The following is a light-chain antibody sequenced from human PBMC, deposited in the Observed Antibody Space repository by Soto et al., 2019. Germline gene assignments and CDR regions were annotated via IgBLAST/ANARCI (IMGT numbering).Light chain of an antibody. CDR2: ESS. CDR3: CSYAGSSTWV. V-gene: IGLV2-23*01. Sequence: QSALTQPASVSGSPGQSITISCTGTSSDVGSYNFVSWYQQHPGKAPKLMIYESSKRPSGVSNRFSGSKSGNTASLTISGLQAEDEADYYCCSYAGSSTWVFGTGTKLTVL. J-gene: IGLJ1*01. CDR1: SSDVGSYNF.